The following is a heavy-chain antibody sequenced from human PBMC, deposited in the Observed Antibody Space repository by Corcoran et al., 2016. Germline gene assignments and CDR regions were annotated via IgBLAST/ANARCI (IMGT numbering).Heavy chain of an antibody. CDR2: IGTAGDT. J-gene: IGHJ4*02. Sequence: EVQLVESGGGLVQPGGSLRLSWAASGFTCSSDDMHGVRQAKGKGLEWVAAIGTAGDTYYPGSVKGRFTISRENAKNSLYLQMNSLRAEDTAVYYCARGVDYYGSGSYYADYFDYWGQGTLVTVSS. D-gene: IGHD3-10*01. CDR1: GFTCSSDD. V-gene: IGHV3-13*01. CDR3: ARGVDYYGSGSYYADYFDY.